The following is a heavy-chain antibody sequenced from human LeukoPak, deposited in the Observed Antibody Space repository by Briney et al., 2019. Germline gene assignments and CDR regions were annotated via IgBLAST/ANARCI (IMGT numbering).Heavy chain of an antibody. CDR2: IYHSGST. Sequence: SETLSLTCAVSGGSISSGGYSWSWIRQPPGKGLEWIGYIYHSGSTYYNPSLKSRVTISVDRSKNQFSLKLSSVTAADTAVYYCARGRDIVVVPAAFDPWGQGTLVTVSS. CDR3: ARGRDIVVVPAAFDP. D-gene: IGHD2-2*01. V-gene: IGHV4-30-2*01. CDR1: GGSISSGGYS. J-gene: IGHJ5*02.